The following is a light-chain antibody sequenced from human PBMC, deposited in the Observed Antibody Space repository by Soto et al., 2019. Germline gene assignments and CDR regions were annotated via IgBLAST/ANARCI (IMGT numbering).Light chain of an antibody. J-gene: IGKJ3*01. V-gene: IGKV3D-20*02. CDR3: QQRSNWL. CDR2: DAS. Sequence: EIVMTQSPATLSVSPGERATLSCRASQSVGSTYLAWYQRKPGQAPRLLIYDASNRATGIPARFSGSGSGTDFTLTISGLEPEDFAVYYCQQRSNWLFGPGTKVDIK. CDR1: QSVGSTY.